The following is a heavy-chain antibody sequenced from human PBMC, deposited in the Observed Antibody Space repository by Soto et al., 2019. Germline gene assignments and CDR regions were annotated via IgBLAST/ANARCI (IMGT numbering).Heavy chain of an antibody. Sequence: SETLSLTCTVSGGSISSGGYYWSWIRQHPGKGLEWIGYIYYSGSTYYNPSLKSRVTISVDTSKNQFSLKLSSVTAADTAVYYCARVLHGGNSRGSHNWFDPWGQGTLVTVSS. J-gene: IGHJ5*02. V-gene: IGHV4-31*03. CDR1: GGSISSGGYY. D-gene: IGHD2-21*02. CDR2: IYYSGST. CDR3: ARVLHGGNSRGSHNWFDP.